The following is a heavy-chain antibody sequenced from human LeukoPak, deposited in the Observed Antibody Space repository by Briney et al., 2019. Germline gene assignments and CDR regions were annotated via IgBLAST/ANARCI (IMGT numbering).Heavy chain of an antibody. D-gene: IGHD7-27*01. CDR2: IKRKSDGGTT. J-gene: IGHJ4*02. Sequence: GGSLRLSCAASGFTFTNAWMSWVRQAPGKGLEWVGRIKRKSDGGTTDYAAPVKARFTISRDDSKNTLYLQMNSLKTEDTAVYYCTTEFWGSYNYWGREPWSPSPQ. CDR3: TTEFWGSYNY. CDR1: GFTFTNAW. V-gene: IGHV3-15*01.